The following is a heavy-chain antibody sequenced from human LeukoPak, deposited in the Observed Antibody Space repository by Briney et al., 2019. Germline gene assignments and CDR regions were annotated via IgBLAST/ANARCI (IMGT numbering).Heavy chain of an antibody. CDR3: ARGGKNYFDF. J-gene: IGHJ4*02. D-gene: IGHD2/OR15-2a*01. V-gene: IGHV1-18*01. CDR1: GYSFTSYG. Sequence: SVEVSCKASGYSFTSYGISWVREAPGRGLEWVGYISAYDGETRYAQKFQGRVTLTTDTSTGTVYMEMRRLRSDDTAVYYCARGGKNYFDFWGQGTLVTVSS. CDR2: ISAYDGET.